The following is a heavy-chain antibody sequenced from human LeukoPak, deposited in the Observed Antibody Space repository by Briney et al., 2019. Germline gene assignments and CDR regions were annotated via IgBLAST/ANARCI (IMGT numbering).Heavy chain of an antibody. CDR3: TRGGYGPGSHYRF. Sequence: PSETLSLTCAFYGGSFSGYYWSWIRQSPGKGLEWIWEINHSGAIDYTTSLKRRVTISVDTSKNQFSLNLNSVTAADTAVYYCTRGGYGPGSHYRFWGQGTLVTVSS. CDR2: INHSGAI. D-gene: IGHD3-10*01. CDR1: GGSFSGYY. J-gene: IGHJ4*02. V-gene: IGHV4-34*01.